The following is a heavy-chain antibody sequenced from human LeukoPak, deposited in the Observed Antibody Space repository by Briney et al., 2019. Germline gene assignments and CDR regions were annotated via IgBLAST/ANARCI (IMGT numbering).Heavy chain of an antibody. Sequence: PSQTLSLTCTVSGSSISSGYYYWSWIRQPAGMGLEWIGRMYTSGSTEYNPSLNSRVTISVDTSKNQFSLKLSSVTAADTAVYYCTRSRERYCTSGSCYIDLQARWGQGTLVTVSS. J-gene: IGHJ4*02. CDR1: GSSISSGYYY. V-gene: IGHV4-61*02. D-gene: IGHD2-2*02. CDR3: TRSRERYCTSGSCYIDLQAR. CDR2: MYTSGST.